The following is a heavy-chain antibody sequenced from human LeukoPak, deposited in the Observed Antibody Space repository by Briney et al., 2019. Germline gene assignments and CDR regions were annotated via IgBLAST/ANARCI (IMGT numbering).Heavy chain of an antibody. Sequence: KRSETLSLTCAISGDSFSSNSAAWNWIRQSPSRGLEWLGRTYYRSKWYNDYEVSVKSRITINPDTSKNQFSLQLNSVTPEDTAVYYCARTDFGIAAAGTLDYWGQGTLVTVSS. V-gene: IGHV6-1*01. CDR2: TYYRSKWYN. D-gene: IGHD6-13*01. CDR1: GDSFSSNSAA. J-gene: IGHJ4*02. CDR3: ARTDFGIAAAGTLDY.